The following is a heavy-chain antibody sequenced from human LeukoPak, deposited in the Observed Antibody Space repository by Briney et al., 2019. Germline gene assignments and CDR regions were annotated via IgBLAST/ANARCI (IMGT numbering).Heavy chain of an antibody. J-gene: IGHJ4*02. CDR3: ASLDGETFAH. CDR1: GDSIRGFY. D-gene: IGHD3-3*01. CDR2: MYISGST. V-gene: IGHV4-4*07. Sequence: SETLSLTCTVSGDSIRGFYCSWVRQPAGQGLEYIGHMYISGSTTYNPSLKSRVTMSVDLAKNEVSLKLTSVTAADTAIYFCASLDGETFAHWGRGTLVLVSS.